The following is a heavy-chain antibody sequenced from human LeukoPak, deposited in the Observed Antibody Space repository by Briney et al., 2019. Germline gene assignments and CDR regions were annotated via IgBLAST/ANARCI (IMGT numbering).Heavy chain of an antibody. CDR2: INWNGGST. Sequence: PGGSLRLSCAASGFTFDDYGMSWVRQAPGKGLEWVSGINWNGGSTGYADSVKGRFTISRDNAKNSLYLQMNSLRAEDTALYYCARVLPPSSGWYDAFDIWGQGTVVTVSS. V-gene: IGHV3-20*04. CDR3: ARVLPPSSGWYDAFDI. J-gene: IGHJ3*02. CDR1: GFTFDDYG. D-gene: IGHD6-19*01.